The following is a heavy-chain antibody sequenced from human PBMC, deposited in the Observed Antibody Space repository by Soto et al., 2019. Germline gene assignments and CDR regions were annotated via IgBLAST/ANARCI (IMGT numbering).Heavy chain of an antibody. Sequence: SETLSLTCTVSGGSISSSSYYWGWIRQPPGKGLEWIGSIYYSGSTYYNPSLKSRVTISVDTSKNQFSLKLSSVTAADTAVYYCARVAEGYGSGSYYNRQVDYWGQGTLVTVSS. CDR1: GGSISSSSYY. CDR2: IYYSGST. V-gene: IGHV4-39*01. J-gene: IGHJ4*02. CDR3: ARVAEGYGSGSYYNRQVDY. D-gene: IGHD3-10*01.